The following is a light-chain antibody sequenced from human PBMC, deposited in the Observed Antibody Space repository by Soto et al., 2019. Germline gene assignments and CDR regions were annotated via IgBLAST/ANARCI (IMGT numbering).Light chain of an antibody. V-gene: IGKV3-20*01. Sequence: EIVLTQSPGTLSLSPGERATLSCRASQSISTSYLAWYQQKPGQAPRLLIYGASSRATGIPDRFSGSGSGTDFTLTINRLEPEDFAVYYCQQYGSSPFGQGTKLEIK. CDR3: QQYGSSP. J-gene: IGKJ2*01. CDR2: GAS. CDR1: QSISTSY.